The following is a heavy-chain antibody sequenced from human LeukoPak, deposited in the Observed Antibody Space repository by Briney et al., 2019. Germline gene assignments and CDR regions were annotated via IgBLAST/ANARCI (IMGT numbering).Heavy chain of an antibody. CDR3: ASTPGYSSGRAEAAEYFQH. J-gene: IGHJ1*01. CDR1: GGSISSSSYY. CDR2: IYYSGST. V-gene: IGHV4-39*01. Sequence: PSETLSLTCTVSGGSISSSSYYWGWIRQPPGKGLEWIGSIYYSGSTYYNPSPKSRVTISVDTSKNQFSLKLSSVTAADTAVYYCASTPGYSSGRAEAAEYFQHWGQGTLVTVSS. D-gene: IGHD6-19*01.